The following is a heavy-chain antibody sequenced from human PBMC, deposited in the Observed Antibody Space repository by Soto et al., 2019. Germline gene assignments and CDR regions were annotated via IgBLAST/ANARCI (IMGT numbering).Heavy chain of an antibody. CDR1: GYTFSNFW. V-gene: IGHV5-51*01. D-gene: IGHD6-13*01. Sequence: GESLKISCQCSGYTFSNFWIGWVRRLPGKGLEWMGIIYPGDHETRYSPSFHGKVTISADKSINTAYLQWNSPEASDTAFYFCARSPRSSPYFDYWGQGALVTVSS. CDR2: IYPGDHET. CDR3: ARSPRSSPYFDY. J-gene: IGHJ4*02.